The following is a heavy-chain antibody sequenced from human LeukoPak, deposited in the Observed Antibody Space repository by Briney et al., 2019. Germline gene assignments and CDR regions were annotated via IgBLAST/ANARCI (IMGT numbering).Heavy chain of an antibody. Sequence: SETLSLTCTVSGGSISIYYWSWIRQPPGKGLEWLGYTYNSGSTLYNPSLKSRVTISVDTSRNEFSLRLTSVTAADAAVYYCVRDRKLNYWGQGTLVTVSS. CDR1: GGSISIYY. CDR3: VRDRKLNY. CDR2: TYNSGST. V-gene: IGHV4-59*01. J-gene: IGHJ4*02.